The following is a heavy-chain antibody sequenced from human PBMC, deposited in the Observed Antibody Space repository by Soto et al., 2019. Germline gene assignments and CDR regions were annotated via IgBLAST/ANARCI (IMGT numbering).Heavy chain of an antibody. D-gene: IGHD2-2*02. V-gene: IGHV3-23*01. Sequence: EVQLLESGGGLVQPGGSLRLSCAASGFTFSSYAMSWVRQAPGKGLEWVSSISGSGVSTYYADSVKGRFTISRDQSKNTLYLHMNSLSAEDTAIYSCAKDWDCRSTSCYRNCLDVWGQGTTVTVAS. CDR2: ISGSGVST. CDR3: AKDWDCRSTSCYRNCLDV. CDR1: GFTFSSYA. J-gene: IGHJ6*02.